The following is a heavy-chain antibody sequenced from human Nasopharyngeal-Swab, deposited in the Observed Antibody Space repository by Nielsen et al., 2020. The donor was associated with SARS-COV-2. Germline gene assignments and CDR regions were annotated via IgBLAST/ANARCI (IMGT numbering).Heavy chain of an antibody. CDR2: IYYSGST. J-gene: IGHJ3*02. CDR3: ARGRLRRYYDYVWGSYRSDVFDI. V-gene: IGHV4-39*01. CDR1: GGSISSSSYY. D-gene: IGHD3-16*02. Sequence: SETLSLTCTVSGGSISSSSYYWGWIRQPPGKGLEWIGNIYYSGSTYYNPSLKSRVTISVDTSKNQFSLKLTSVTAADTAVYYCARGRLRRYYDYVWGSYRSDVFDIWGQGTMVTGSS.